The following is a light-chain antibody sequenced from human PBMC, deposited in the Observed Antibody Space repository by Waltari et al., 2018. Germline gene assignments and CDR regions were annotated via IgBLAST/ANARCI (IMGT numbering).Light chain of an antibody. Sequence: DIQMTQSPSSLSASVGDRVTITCRASQNINSFLNWYQQKPGSAPKLLIYAASSLHSGVPSRFSGSGSGTDYTLTISSLQPEDFATYYCQQSYSTWTSGQGTKVGIK. CDR2: AAS. CDR1: QNINSF. V-gene: IGKV1-39*01. CDR3: QQSYSTWT. J-gene: IGKJ1*01.